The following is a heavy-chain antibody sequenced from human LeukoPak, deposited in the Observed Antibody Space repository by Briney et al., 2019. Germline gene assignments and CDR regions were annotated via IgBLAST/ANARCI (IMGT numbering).Heavy chain of an antibody. CDR3: ARGKMFCGGDCYSTGNFFDY. CDR2: ISAYNGIT. Sequence: ASVKVSCKASGYTFTGYYMHWVRQAPGQGLEWMGWISAYNGITNYAQSLQGRVTMTTDTSTSTAYMELRSLRSDDTAVYYCARGKMFCGGDCYSTGNFFDYWGQGTLVTVSS. V-gene: IGHV1-18*04. J-gene: IGHJ4*02. CDR1: GYTFTGYY. D-gene: IGHD2-21*02.